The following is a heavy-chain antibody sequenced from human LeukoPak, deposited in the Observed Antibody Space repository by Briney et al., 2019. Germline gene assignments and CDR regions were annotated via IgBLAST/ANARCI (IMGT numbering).Heavy chain of an antibody. D-gene: IGHD1-1*01. J-gene: IGHJ4*02. CDR3: AKGKERTKEGSPYYFDY. CDR2: ISGSGGST. V-gene: IGHV3-23*01. CDR1: GFTFSSYA. Sequence: GGSLRLSCAASGFTFSSYAMSWVRQAPGKGLEWVSAISGSGGSTYYADSVKGRFTISRDNSKNTLYLQMNSLRAEDTAVYYWAKGKERTKEGSPYYFDYWGQGTLVTVSS.